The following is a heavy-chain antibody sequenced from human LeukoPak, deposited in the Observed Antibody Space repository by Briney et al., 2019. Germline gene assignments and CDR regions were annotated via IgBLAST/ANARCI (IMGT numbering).Heavy chain of an antibody. V-gene: IGHV4-4*02. Sequence: SETLSLTCAVSGGSISSGNWRSWIRPTPGKGLEWIGEIYHNGNTVYNPPVKRRVTISVDNSKNQFSLKLTSVTAADTAVYYCTRNGDSYSVVDWGQGTLVTVSS. J-gene: IGHJ4*02. CDR2: IYHNGNT. CDR3: TRNGDSYSVVD. CDR1: GGSISSGNW. D-gene: IGHD2-21*02.